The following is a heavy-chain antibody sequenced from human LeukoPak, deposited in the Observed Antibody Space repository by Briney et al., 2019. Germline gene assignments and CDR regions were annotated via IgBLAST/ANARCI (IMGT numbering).Heavy chain of an antibody. D-gene: IGHD6-13*01. J-gene: IGHJ4*02. CDR2: IKRDGSEK. CDR1: GFTFSSYA. CDR3: ARGRGSWYGVYFDY. V-gene: IGHV3-7*01. Sequence: GGSLRLSCAASGFTFSSYAMNWVRQAPGKGLEWVANIKRDGSEKYYVDSVKGRFTISRDNAKNSLYLQMNSLRTDDTAVYYCARGRGSWYGVYFDYWGQGTLVTVSS.